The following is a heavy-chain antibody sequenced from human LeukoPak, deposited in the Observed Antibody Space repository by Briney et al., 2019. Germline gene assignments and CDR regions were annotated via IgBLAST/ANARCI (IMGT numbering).Heavy chain of an antibody. CDR3: AKDAAVVVTDAFDI. J-gene: IGHJ3*02. D-gene: IGHD2-21*02. V-gene: IGHV3-21*01. CDR1: GFTFSSYN. CDR2: ISSNGTYI. Sequence: GGSLRLSCAASGFTFSSYNMNWVRQAPGKGLEWVSSISSNGTYIYYADSVKGRFTISRDNAKNTLYLQMNSLRAEDTAVYYCAKDAAVVVTDAFDIWGQGTMVTVSS.